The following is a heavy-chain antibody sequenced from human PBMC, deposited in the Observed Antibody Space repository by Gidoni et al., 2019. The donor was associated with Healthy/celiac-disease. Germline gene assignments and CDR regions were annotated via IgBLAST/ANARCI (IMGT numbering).Heavy chain of an antibody. D-gene: IGHD3-3*01. Sequence: QVQLQQWGAGLWKPSETLYLPCAVYGGSLSGYYWSWIRRPPGKGLELIGEINHSGSTNYNPSLKSRVTISVDTSKNQFSLKLSSVTAADTAVYYCARGGSRNNDFCSGGGAFDIWGQGTMVTVSS. CDR3: ARGGSRNNDFCSGGGAFDI. CDR2: INHSGST. V-gene: IGHV4-34*01. J-gene: IGHJ3*02. CDR1: GGSLSGYY.